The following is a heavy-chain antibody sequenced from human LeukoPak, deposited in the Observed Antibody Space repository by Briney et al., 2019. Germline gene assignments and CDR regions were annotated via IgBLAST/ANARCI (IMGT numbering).Heavy chain of an antibody. CDR1: GYTFTSYY. Sequence: ASVKVSCKASGYTFTSYYMHWVRQAPGQGLEWMGIINPSGGSTSYAQKFQGRVTMTRDMSTSTVYMELSSLRSEDTAIYFCARAHFSAYYGSEWGQGTLVTVSS. J-gene: IGHJ4*02. V-gene: IGHV1-46*01. CDR3: ARAHFSAYYGSE. CDR2: INPSGGST. D-gene: IGHD3-10*01.